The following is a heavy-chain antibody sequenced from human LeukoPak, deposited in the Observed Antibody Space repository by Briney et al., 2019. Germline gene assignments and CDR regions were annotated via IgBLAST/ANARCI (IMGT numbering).Heavy chain of an antibody. CDR2: IYSSGTT. CDR1: GGSVDSHY. D-gene: IGHD5-12*01. J-gene: IGHJ4*02. CDR3: TRGRLRTASDS. Sequence: SETLSLTCSVSGGSVDSHYWSWIRQPAGKGLEWIGRIYSSGTTNYNPSLTSRVTMSVDTTKNQFSLRLSSVTATDTAVYYCTRGRLRTASDSWGQGTLVIVSS. V-gene: IGHV4-4*07.